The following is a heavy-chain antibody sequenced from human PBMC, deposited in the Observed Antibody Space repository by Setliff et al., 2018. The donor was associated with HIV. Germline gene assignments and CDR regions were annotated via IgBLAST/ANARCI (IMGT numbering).Heavy chain of an antibody. Sequence: SVKVSCKASGDTFNNCAVTWVRQAPGQGLEWMGGSIPLFGTTNYAQKFQDRVTITADESTTTVYMEVRSLKSEDTALYYCARGPLYGYDRGYFDYWGQGTLVTVSS. V-gene: IGHV1-69*13. CDR3: ARGPLYGYDRGYFDY. J-gene: IGHJ4*02. D-gene: IGHD5-12*01. CDR1: GDTFNNCA. CDR2: SIPLFGTT.